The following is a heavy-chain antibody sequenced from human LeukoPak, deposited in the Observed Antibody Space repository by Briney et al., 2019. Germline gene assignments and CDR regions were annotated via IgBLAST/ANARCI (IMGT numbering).Heavy chain of an antibody. CDR1: GGSFSGYY. CDR3: ASFHDSGSYFNY. D-gene: IGHD1-26*01. Sequence: ASETLSLTCAVYGGSFSGYYWSWIRQPPGKGLEWIGYIYYSGSTNYNPSLKSRVTISVDTSKNQFSLKLSSVTAADTAVYYCASFHDSGSYFNYWGQGTLVTVSS. V-gene: IGHV4-59*01. CDR2: IYYSGST. J-gene: IGHJ4*02.